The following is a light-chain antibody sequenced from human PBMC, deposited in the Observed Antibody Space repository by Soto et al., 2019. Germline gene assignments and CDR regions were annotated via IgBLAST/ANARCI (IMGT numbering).Light chain of an antibody. CDR1: QRLXKRY. Sequence: IILTQSPDTLSLSLGERSTLSCRASQRLXKRYVAWYPVKPGQAPSLVTYGASSRATGIPDRLSGGGSGTEFTLRISRLEPEDFSVYYCQQYVIPPCTFGRGTKVEI. CDR2: GAS. V-gene: IGKV3-20*01. CDR3: QQYVIPPCT. J-gene: IGKJ2*02.